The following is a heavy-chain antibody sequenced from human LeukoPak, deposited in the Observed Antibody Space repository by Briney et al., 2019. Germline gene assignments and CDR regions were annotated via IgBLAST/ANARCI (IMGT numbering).Heavy chain of an antibody. CDR1: GVSISSYY. CDR3: ARWYYDSSGYRYFDY. Sequence: SETLSLTCTVSGVSISSYYWTWIRQPPGKGLEWIGNIDYSGNTKYNPSLKSRVTISVDTSKNQFSLKLSSVTAADTAVYYCARWYYDSSGYRYFDYRGQGTLVTVSS. J-gene: IGHJ4*02. CDR2: IDYSGNT. D-gene: IGHD3-22*01. V-gene: IGHV4-59*01.